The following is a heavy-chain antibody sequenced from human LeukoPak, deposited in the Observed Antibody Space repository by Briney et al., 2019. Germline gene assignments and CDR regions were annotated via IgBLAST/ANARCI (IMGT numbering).Heavy chain of an antibody. J-gene: IGHJ3*02. V-gene: IGHV3-20*04. D-gene: IGHD6-13*01. CDR1: GFNFDDYV. CDR3: ARGPGFLIGSIWYPDAFDI. CDR2: INWNGGST. Sequence: GGSLRLSCAASGFNFDDYVMTWVRQAPGKGLEWVSGINWNGGSTGYADSVKGRFTISRDNAKNSLYLQMNSLRAEDTALYYCARGPGFLIGSIWYPDAFDIWGQGTMVTVSS.